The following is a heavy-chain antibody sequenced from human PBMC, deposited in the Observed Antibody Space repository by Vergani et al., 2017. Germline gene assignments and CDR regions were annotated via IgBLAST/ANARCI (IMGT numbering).Heavy chain of an antibody. J-gene: IGHJ3*02. CDR3: AKSLVKDILAGYPWGVWDI. CDR1: GFTFSSYS. CDR2: ISSSSSYI. D-gene: IGHD3-9*01. V-gene: IGHV3-21*01. Sequence: EVQLVESGGGLVKPGGSLRLSCAASGFTFSSYSMNWVRQAPGKGLEWVSSISSSSSYIYYADSVKGRFTISRDNAKNTLYLQMNSLRAEDTAVYYCAKSLVKDILAGYPWGVWDIWGQGTMVTVCS.